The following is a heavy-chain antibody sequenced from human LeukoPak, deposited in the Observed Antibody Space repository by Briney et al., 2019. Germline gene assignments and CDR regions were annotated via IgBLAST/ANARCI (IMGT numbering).Heavy chain of an antibody. CDR1: GGSISSSYW. J-gene: IGHJ4*02. V-gene: IGHV4-4*02. CDR3: ARGPLSGSYFGY. D-gene: IGHD1-26*01. Sequence: SETLSLTCAVSGGSISSSYWWSWVRQPPGKGLEWIGEIYHSGSTNYNPSLKSRVTISVDTTKNQFSLKLSSVTAADTAVYYCARGPLSGSYFGYWGQGTLVTVSS. CDR2: IYHSGST.